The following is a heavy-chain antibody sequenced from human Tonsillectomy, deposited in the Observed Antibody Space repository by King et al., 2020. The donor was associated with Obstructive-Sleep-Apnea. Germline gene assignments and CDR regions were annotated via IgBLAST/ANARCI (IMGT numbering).Heavy chain of an antibody. Sequence: QLQESGSGLVKPSQTLSLTCAVSGGSISSGGYSWSWIRQPPGKGLEWIGYIYHSGSTYYNPSLKSRVTISVDRSKNQFSLKLSSVTAADTAVYYCARVDTAMANIDYWGQGTLVTVSS. CDR1: GGSISSGGYS. D-gene: IGHD5-18*01. CDR3: ARVDTAMANIDY. CDR2: IYHSGST. V-gene: IGHV4-30-2*01. J-gene: IGHJ4*02.